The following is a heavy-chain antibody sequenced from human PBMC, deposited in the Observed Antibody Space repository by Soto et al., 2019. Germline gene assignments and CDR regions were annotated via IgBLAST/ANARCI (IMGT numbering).Heavy chain of an antibody. CDR2: IRNKANSYTT. J-gene: IGHJ4*02. Sequence: EVQLVESGGGLVQPGGSLRLSCAASGFTFSDHYMEWVRQAPGKGLEWVGRIRNKANSYTTEYGASVKGRLTISRDDSKNSLSLQMNSLKTEDTAVYYCASAGFGEVKYFDSGGQGPLVAVSS. CDR1: GFTFSDHY. V-gene: IGHV3-72*01. D-gene: IGHD3-10*01. CDR3: ASAGFGEVKYFDS.